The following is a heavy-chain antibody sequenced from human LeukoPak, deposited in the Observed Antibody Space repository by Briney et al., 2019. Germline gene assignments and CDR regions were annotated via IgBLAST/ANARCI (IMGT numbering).Heavy chain of an antibody. D-gene: IGHD6-19*01. J-gene: IGHJ4*02. V-gene: IGHV1-18*04. Sequence: GASVKVSCMASGYTFTSYGISWVRQAPGQGLGCMGWISAYNGNTNYAQKLQGRVTMTTDTSTSTAYMELRSLRSDDTAVYYCARERGALAVAGTGGYFDYWGQGTLVTVSS. CDR1: GYTFTSYG. CDR2: ISAYNGNT. CDR3: ARERGALAVAGTGGYFDY.